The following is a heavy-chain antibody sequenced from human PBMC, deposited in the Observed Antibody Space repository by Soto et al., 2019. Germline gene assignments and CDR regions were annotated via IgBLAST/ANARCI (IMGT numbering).Heavy chain of an antibody. J-gene: IGHJ5*02. CDR3: ARASNNYGDYFWFDP. CDR1: GYTFTGYG. V-gene: IGHV1-18*01. D-gene: IGHD4-17*01. CDR2: ISAYNGNT. Sequence: ASVKVSCKASGYTFTGYGISWVRQAPGQGLEWMGWISAYNGNTNYAQKLQGRVTMTTDTSTSTAYMELRSLRSDDTAVYYCARASNNYGDYFWFDPWGQGTLVTVSS.